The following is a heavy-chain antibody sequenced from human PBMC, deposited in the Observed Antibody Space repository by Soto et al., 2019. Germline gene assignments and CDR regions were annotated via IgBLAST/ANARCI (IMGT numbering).Heavy chain of an antibody. CDR3: ARLLGTYYYDSSGYYYYYYYGMDV. J-gene: IGHJ6*02. CDR1: GGSFSGYY. D-gene: IGHD3-22*01. Sequence: SETLSLTCAVYGGSFSGYYWSWIRQPPGNVLEWIGEINHSGSTNYNPSLKSRVTISVDSSKNQFSLKLSSVTAADTAVYYCARLLGTYYYDSSGYYYYYYYGMDVWGQGTTVNVSS. V-gene: IGHV4-34*01. CDR2: INHSGST.